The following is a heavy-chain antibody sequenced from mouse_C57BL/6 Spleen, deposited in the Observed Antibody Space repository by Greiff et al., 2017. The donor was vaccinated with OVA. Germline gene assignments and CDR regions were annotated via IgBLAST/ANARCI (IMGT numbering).Heavy chain of an antibody. V-gene: IGHV1-26*01. D-gene: IGHD1-1*01. CDR2: INPNNGGT. CDR3: ARGRKLRDFDY. Sequence: VQLQQSGPELVKPGASVKISCKASGYTFTDYYMNWVKQSHGKSLEWIGDINPNNGGTSYNQKFKGKATLTVDKSSSTAYMELRSLTSEDSAVYYCARGRKLRDFDYWGQGTTLTVSS. CDR1: GYTFTDYY. J-gene: IGHJ2*01.